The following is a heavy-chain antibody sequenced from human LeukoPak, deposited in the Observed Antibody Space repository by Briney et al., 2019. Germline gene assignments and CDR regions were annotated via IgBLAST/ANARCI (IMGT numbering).Heavy chain of an antibody. CDR2: IAYDAKKT. CDR3: AKNRILTSITPDS. Sequence: PGGSLRLSCAASGFTFSDYGMHWLRQSPDEGLEWLAVIAYDAKKTYYADSVKGRFTISRDNSRDTLFLQMNSLRPDDTAVYYCAKNRILTSITPDSWGQGTLVTVSS. CDR1: GFTFSDYG. J-gene: IGHJ4*02. D-gene: IGHD2/OR15-2a*01. V-gene: IGHV3-30*18.